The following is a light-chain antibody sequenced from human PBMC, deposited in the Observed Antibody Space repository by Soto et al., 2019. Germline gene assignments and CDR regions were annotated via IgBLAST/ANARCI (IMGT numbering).Light chain of an antibody. V-gene: IGLV1-40*01. Sequence: QSVLTQPPSVSGAPGQRVTISCTGSSSNIGAGYGVYWYQQLPGTAPKLLIFDTKNRPSGVPDRFSGSKSGTSASLAITGLQAEDEADYYCQSYDSSLSALFGGGTKLTVL. CDR1: SSNIGAGYG. CDR2: DTK. CDR3: QSYDSSLSAL. J-gene: IGLJ2*01.